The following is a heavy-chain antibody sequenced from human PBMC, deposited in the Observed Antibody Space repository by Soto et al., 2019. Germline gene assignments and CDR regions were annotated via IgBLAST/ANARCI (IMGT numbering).Heavy chain of an antibody. D-gene: IGHD2-21*02. CDR3: AGHYDRGSACYPAYSLHS. CDR1: GGSFSGYY. J-gene: IGHJ4*02. CDR2: INHSGST. V-gene: IGHV4-34*01. Sequence: QVQLQQWGAGQLKTSETLSLTCAVYGGSFSGYYWNWIRQPPGKGLEWIGKINHSGSTYNPSLKSRVTIALERYKSHFSLTLSSETAADSAVYYCAGHYDRGSACYPAYSLHSWGQGTLVTVSS.